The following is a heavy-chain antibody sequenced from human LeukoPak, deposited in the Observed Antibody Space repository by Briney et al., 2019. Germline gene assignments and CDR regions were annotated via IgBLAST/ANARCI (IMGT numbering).Heavy chain of an antibody. Sequence: GGSLRLSCAASGFTFSSYGMHWVRQAPGKRLEWVAVIWYDGSNKYYADSVKGRFTISRDNSKNTLYLQMNSLRAEDTAVYYCARDKRSGLTGAIGYWGQGTLVTVSS. CDR3: ARDKRSGLTGAIGY. CDR2: IWYDGSNK. CDR1: GFTFSSYG. J-gene: IGHJ4*02. V-gene: IGHV3-33*01. D-gene: IGHD3-10*01.